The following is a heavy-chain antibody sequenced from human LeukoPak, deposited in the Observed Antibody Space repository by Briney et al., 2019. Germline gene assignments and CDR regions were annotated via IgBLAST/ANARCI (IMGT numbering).Heavy chain of an antibody. Sequence: SETLSLTCAVSGGSISSGGYSWSWIRQHPGKGLEWIGYIYYSGSTYYNPSLKSRVTISVDTSKNQFSLKLSSVTAADTAVYYCARGVVAPLDWGQGTLVTVSS. CDR1: GGSISSGGYS. CDR3: ARGVVAPLD. J-gene: IGHJ4*02. V-gene: IGHV4-31*11. CDR2: IYYSGST. D-gene: IGHD2-15*01.